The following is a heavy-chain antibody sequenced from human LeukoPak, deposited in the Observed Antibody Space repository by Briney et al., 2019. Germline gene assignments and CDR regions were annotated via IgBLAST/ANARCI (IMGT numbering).Heavy chain of an antibody. D-gene: IGHD4-17*01. V-gene: IGHV3-53*01. CDR3: ATSNYADYGDYFSL. Sequence: GESLKISCAASGFTVTSNYMSWVRQAPGKGLEWVSVIYSGARGGSAYYADSVKGRFTISRDDSKNTLYLQMNSLRAEDTAVYYCATSNYADYGDYFSLWGQGTLVTVSS. J-gene: IGHJ4*02. CDR1: GFTVTSNY. CDR2: IYSGARGGSA.